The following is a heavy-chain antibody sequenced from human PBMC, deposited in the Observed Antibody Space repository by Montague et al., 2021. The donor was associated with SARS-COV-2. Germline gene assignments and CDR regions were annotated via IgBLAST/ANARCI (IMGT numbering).Heavy chain of an antibody. CDR3: ARGLGYTSMFRFFDY. CDR1: GGSASGYY. J-gene: IGHJ4*01. V-gene: IGHV4-59*02. CDR2: MYYTGTS. D-gene: IGHD2-2*02. Sequence: SETLSLTCAISGGSASGYYWAWIRQPPGKGLEWLGYMYYTGTSNYNPSLKSRVSMSIDTSKNHFSLNLTSVAAADTGVYYCARGLGYTSMFRFFDYWGHGAQVTVSS.